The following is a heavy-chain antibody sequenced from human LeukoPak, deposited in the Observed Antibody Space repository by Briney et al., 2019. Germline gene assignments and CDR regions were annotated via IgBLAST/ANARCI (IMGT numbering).Heavy chain of an antibody. CDR1: GGSFSGYY. CDR2: INHSGST. CDR3: ARGDYDSSGQFDY. J-gene: IGHJ4*02. V-gene: IGHV4-34*01. D-gene: IGHD3-22*01. Sequence: SSETLSLTCALYGGSFSGYYWSWIRQPPGKGLEWIGEINHSGSTNYNPSLKSRVTISVDTSKNQFSLKLSSVAAADTAVYYCARGDYDSSGQFDYWGQGTLVTVSS.